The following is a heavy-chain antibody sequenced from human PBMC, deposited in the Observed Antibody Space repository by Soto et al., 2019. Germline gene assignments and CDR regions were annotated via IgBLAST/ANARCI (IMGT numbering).Heavy chain of an antibody. J-gene: IGHJ4*02. D-gene: IGHD3-9*01. Sequence: PSETLSLTCAVYGGSFGGYYWSWIRQPPGKGLEWIGEINHSGSTNYNPSLKSRVTISVDTSKNQFSLKLSSVTAADTAVYYCARGNREVLRYFDWLLPYYFDYWGQGTLVTVSS. CDR1: GGSFGGYY. V-gene: IGHV4-34*01. CDR3: ARGNREVLRYFDWLLPYYFDY. CDR2: INHSGST.